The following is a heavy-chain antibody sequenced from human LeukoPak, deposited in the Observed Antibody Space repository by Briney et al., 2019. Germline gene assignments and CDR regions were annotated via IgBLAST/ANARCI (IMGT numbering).Heavy chain of an antibody. V-gene: IGHV3-74*01. J-gene: IGHJ4*02. Sequence: AGGSLRLSCAASGFTFSSYWMHWVRQGPGMGLVWVSRINSDGRSTNYADSVRGRFTISRDNAKNTLYLQMNSLRAEDTAVYYCVTDIYGVKDWGQGTLVTVSS. CDR1: GFTFSSYW. CDR2: INSDGRST. D-gene: IGHD5-18*01. CDR3: VTDIYGVKD.